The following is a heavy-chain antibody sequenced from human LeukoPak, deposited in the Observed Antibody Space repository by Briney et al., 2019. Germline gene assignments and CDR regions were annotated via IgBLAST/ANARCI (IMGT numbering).Heavy chain of an antibody. J-gene: IGHJ3*02. CDR3: AREKEMIVVATNAFDI. Sequence: ASVKVSCKASGYTFTSYYMHWVRQAPGQGLEWMGIINPSGGSTSYAQKFQGRVTMTRDMSTSTVCMELSSLRSEDTAVYYCAREKEMIVVATNAFDIWGQGTMVTVSS. D-gene: IGHD3-22*01. V-gene: IGHV1-46*01. CDR1: GYTFTSYY. CDR2: INPSGGST.